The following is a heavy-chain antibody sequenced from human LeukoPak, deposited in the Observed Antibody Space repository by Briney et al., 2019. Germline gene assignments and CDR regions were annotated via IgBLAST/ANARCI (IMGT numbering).Heavy chain of an antibody. Sequence: SETLPLTCTVSGGSISSYYWGWIRQPPGKGLEWIGYIYYSGSTNYNPSLKSRVTISVDTSKNQFSLKLSSVTAADTAVYYCARRVHNYDYVWGSYRYSNWFDPWGQGTLVTVSS. CDR1: GGSISSYY. V-gene: IGHV4-59*08. CDR2: IYYSGST. J-gene: IGHJ5*02. CDR3: ARRVHNYDYVWGSYRYSNWFDP. D-gene: IGHD3-16*02.